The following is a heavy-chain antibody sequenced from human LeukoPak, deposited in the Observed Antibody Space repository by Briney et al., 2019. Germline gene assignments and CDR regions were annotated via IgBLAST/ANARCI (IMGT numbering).Heavy chain of an antibody. V-gene: IGHV4-39*07. Sequence: SETLSLTCTVSGGSISSISYYWGCIRQPPGKGLECIGSIYYSGTTYYNPSLKSRVTISADRSKNQFSLKLSSVTAADTAVYYCARDGDSSGCTRSDYWGQGTLVTVS. CDR3: ARDGDSSGCTRSDY. J-gene: IGHJ4*02. CDR1: GGSISSISYY. D-gene: IGHD6-19*01. CDR2: IYYSGTT.